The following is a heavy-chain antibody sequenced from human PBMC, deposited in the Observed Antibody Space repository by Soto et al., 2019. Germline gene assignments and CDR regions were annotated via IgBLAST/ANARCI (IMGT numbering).Heavy chain of an antibody. V-gene: IGHV4-34*01. Sequence: QVQLQQWGAGLLKPSETLSLTCAVYGGSFSGYYWSWIRQPPGKGLEWIGEINHSGRTNYNPSLKSRVTISVDTSKNQFSLKLSSVTAADTAVYYCARGITTVTNYYYYMDVWGKGTTVTVSS. J-gene: IGHJ6*03. CDR3: ARGITTVTNYYYYMDV. CDR2: INHSGRT. D-gene: IGHD4-17*01. CDR1: GGSFSGYY.